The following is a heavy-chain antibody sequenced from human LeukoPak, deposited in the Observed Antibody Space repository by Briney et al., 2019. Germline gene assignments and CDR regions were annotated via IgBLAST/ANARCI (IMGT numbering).Heavy chain of an antibody. CDR2: IYHSGST. V-gene: IGHV4-30-2*01. CDR1: GGSISSGGYS. J-gene: IGHJ5*02. D-gene: IGHD4-17*01. Sequence: SETLSLTCAVSGGSISSGGYSWSWIRQPPGKGLEWIGHIYHSGSTYYNPSLKSRVTISVDRSKNQFSLKLSSVTAADTAVYYCARTTVTTSYWFDPWGQGTLVTVSS. CDR3: ARTTVTTSYWFDP.